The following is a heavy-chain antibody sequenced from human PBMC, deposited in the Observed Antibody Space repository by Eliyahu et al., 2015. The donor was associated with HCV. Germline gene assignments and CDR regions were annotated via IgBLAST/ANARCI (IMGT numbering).Heavy chain of an antibody. Sequence: QVQLVESGGGVVQPGRSLRLSXXAXGSTXSSYXMXWVRQAPGKGLXGVAVISYDGSNKYYADSVKGRFTISRDNSKNTLYLQMNSLRAEDTAVYYCAKDSVVVPAAISTGMDVWGQGTTVTVSS. D-gene: IGHD2-2*02. CDR2: ISYDGSNK. CDR1: GSTXSSYX. CDR3: AKDSVVVPAAISTGMDV. J-gene: IGHJ6*02. V-gene: IGHV3-30*18.